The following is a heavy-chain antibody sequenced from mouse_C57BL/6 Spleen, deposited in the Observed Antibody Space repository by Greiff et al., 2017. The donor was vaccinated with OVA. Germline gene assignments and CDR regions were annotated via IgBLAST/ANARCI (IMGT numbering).Heavy chain of an antibody. V-gene: IGHV1-62-2*01. CDR3: ARHEVITTVVGGYFDY. D-gene: IGHD1-1*01. Sequence: VQRVESGAELVKPGASVKLSCKASGYTFTEYTIHWVKQRSGQGLEWIGWFYPGSGSIKYNEKFKDKSTLTADKSSSTVYMELSRLTSEDSAVYFCARHEVITTVVGGYFDYWGQGTTLTVSS. J-gene: IGHJ2*01. CDR1: GYTFTEYT. CDR2: FYPGSGSI.